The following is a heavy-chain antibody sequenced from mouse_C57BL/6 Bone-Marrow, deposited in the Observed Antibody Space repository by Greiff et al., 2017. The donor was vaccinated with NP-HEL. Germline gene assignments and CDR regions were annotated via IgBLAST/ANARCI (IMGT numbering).Heavy chain of an antibody. CDR1: GFTFSSYA. D-gene: IGHD2-1*01. V-gene: IGHV5-4*01. CDR2: ISDGGSYT. Sequence: EVQRVESGGGLVKPGGSLKLSCAASGFTFSSYAMSWVRQTPEKRLEWVATISDGGSYTYYPDNVKGRFTISRDNAKNNLYLQMSHLKSEDTAMYYCARDRHGNSWFAYWGQGTLVTVSA. CDR3: ARDRHGNSWFAY. J-gene: IGHJ3*01.